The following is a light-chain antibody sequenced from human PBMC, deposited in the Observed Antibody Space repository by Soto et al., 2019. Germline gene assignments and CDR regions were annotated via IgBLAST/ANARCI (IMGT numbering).Light chain of an antibody. J-gene: IGKJ1*01. CDR1: QSVSSY. Sequence: EIVLTQSPGTLSLSPGERATLSCRASQSVSSYLAWYQQKPGQAPRLRIYGASSRATGMPDRFSGSGSGTDFPLTISSLEPEDFAVDYCQQYVSSSRTFGQGTKVEIK. CDR3: QQYVSSSRT. V-gene: IGKV3-20*01. CDR2: GAS.